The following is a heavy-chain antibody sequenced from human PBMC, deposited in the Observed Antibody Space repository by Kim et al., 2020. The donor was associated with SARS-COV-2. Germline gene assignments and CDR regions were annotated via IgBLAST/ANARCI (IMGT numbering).Heavy chain of an antibody. CDR2: IWYDGSNK. V-gene: IGHV3-33*01. CDR1: GFTFSSYG. Sequence: GGSLRLSCAASGFTFSSYGMHWVRQAPGKGLEWVAVIWYDGSNKYYADSVKGRFTISRDNSKNTLYLQMNSLRAEDTAVYYCAREVLNNFDWFHYGMDVWGQGPTVTVSS. J-gene: IGHJ6*02. D-gene: IGHD3-9*01. CDR3: AREVLNNFDWFHYGMDV.